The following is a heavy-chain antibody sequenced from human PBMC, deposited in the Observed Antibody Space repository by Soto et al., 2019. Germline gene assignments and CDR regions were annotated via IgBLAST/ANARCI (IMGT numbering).Heavy chain of an antibody. CDR2: INHSGST. CDR1: GASFSGYY. J-gene: IGHJ4*02. V-gene: IGHV4-34*01. D-gene: IGHD7-27*01. CDR3: ARGWGRIFDY. Sequence: SETPSLTSAVYGASFSGYYWSWIRQPPGKGLEWIGEINHSGSTNHNPSLKSRVTISVDTSKNQFSLKLSSVTAADTAVYYCARGWGRIFDYWGQGTLVTVSS.